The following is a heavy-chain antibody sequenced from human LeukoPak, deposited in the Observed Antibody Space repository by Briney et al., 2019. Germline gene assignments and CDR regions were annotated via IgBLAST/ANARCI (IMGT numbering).Heavy chain of an antibody. Sequence: RGGSLRLSCVGSGITFSNTILHWVRQAPGRGLEWVSAISHDGNSLHYGDSVRGRFTISRDNYKNTVYLHLNSLRVEDTALYRCAREAYSSGRAGTFDYWGQGTLVTVSS. J-gene: IGHJ4*02. D-gene: IGHD3-22*01. V-gene: IGHV3-30*14. CDR2: ISHDGNSL. CDR1: GITFSNTI. CDR3: AREAYSSGRAGTFDY.